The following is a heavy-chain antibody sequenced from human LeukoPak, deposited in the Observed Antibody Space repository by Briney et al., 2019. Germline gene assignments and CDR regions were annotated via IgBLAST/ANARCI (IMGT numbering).Heavy chain of an antibody. V-gene: IGHV3-7*01. CDR2: IKQDGSEK. CDR1: GCTFSSYW. Sequence: GGSLRLSCAASGCTFSSYWMSWVRQAPGKGLEWVANIKQDGSEKYYVDSVKGRFTISRDNAKNSLYLQMNSLRAEDTAVYYCARVQQWAVAHFDYWGQGTLVTVSS. D-gene: IGHD6-19*01. CDR3: ARVQQWAVAHFDY. J-gene: IGHJ4*02.